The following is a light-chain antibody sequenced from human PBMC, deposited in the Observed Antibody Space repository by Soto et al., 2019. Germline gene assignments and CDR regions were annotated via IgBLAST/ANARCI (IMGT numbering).Light chain of an antibody. CDR2: KAS. V-gene: IGKV1-5*03. CDR1: QSVSSW. CDR3: QRYKTYWT. Sequence: DIQMTQSPSTLSASVGDRVTITCRASQSVSSWLAWFQQKPGKAPKLLIYKASSLLSGVSSRFSGGGSGTEFTLTNSRLQPDDFATYYCQRYKTYWTFGPGTKVEIK. J-gene: IGKJ1*01.